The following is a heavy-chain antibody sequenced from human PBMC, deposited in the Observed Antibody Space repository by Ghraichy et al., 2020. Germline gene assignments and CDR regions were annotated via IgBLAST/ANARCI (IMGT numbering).Heavy chain of an antibody. CDR2: IYYSGST. V-gene: IGHV4-31*03. J-gene: IGHJ6*02. CDR1: GGSISSGGYY. D-gene: IGHD2-2*01. CDR3: ASSIGYCSSTSCSPAYYYYYGMDV. Sequence: SETLSLTCTVSGGSISSGGYYWSWIRQHPGKGLEWIGYIYYSGSTYYNPSLKSRVTISVDTSKNQFSLKLSSVTAADTAVYYCASSIGYCSSTSCSPAYYYYYGMDVWGQGTTVTVSS.